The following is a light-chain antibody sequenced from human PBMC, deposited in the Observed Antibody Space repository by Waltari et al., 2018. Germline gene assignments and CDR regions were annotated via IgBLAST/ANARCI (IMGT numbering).Light chain of an antibody. CDR3: QQGSGTPLT. CDR2: AAS. Sequence: DIQMTQSPSSLSASVGDTVTITCRASQTISSYINWYQQKPGKAPKLLIYAASTLQSGVPSRFSGSGSGTDVPLTITGLQPDDCATYYCQQGSGTPLTFGGGTRVEIK. J-gene: IGKJ4*01. V-gene: IGKV1-39*01. CDR1: QTISSY.